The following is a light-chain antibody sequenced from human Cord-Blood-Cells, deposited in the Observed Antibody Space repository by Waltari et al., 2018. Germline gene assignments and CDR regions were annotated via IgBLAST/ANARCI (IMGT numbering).Light chain of an antibody. CDR3: QQYNSYSWT. J-gene: IGKJ1*01. CDR1: QSISSW. Sequence: DIQMTQSPSTLSASVGDRVTITCRASQSISSWLAWYQQKPGTAPKLLIYKAASLESGVPSRISGSGSGTEFTLPISSLQPDDFSTYYCQQYNSYSWTFGQGTKVEIK. CDR2: KAA. V-gene: IGKV1-5*03.